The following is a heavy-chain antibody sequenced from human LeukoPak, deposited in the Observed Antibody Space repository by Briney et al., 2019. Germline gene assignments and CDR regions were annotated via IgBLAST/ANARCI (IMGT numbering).Heavy chain of an antibody. D-gene: IGHD1-26*01. J-gene: IGHJ4*02. V-gene: IGHV3-48*04. CDR2: ISSSGSTI. CDR1: GFTFSSYS. CDR3: ARDLRIVSGSYLDY. Sequence: GGSLRLSCAASGFTFSSYSMNWVRQAPGKGLEWVSYISSSGSTIYYADSVKGRFMSSRDNTKNSLYLQMNSLRAEDTAIYYCARDLRIVSGSYLDYWGQGTLVTVSS.